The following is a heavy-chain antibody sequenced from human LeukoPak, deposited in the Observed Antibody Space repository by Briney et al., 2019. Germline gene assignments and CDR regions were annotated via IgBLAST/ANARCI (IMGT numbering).Heavy chain of an antibody. CDR3: ARNGGDSSGYYDRNWFDP. CDR1: GYTFTGYH. CDR2: INPNSGDT. J-gene: IGHJ5*02. D-gene: IGHD3-22*01. V-gene: IGHV1-2*06. Sequence: ASVKVSCKASGYTFTGYHMHWVRQAPGQGLEWMGRINPNSGDTNYAQKFQGRVTMTRDTSTSTVYMELSSLRSEDTAVYYCARNGGDSSGYYDRNWFDPWGQGTLVTVSS.